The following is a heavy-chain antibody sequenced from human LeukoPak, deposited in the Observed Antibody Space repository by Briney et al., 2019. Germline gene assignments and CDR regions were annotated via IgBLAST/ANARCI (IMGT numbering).Heavy chain of an antibody. CDR1: GGSLSGYY. CDR3: ARGSPISYYYGSGSYWVY. Sequence: PSETLPLTCAVYGGSLSGYYWSWILQPPGKGLEWIGEINHSGSTNYNPSLKSRVTISVDTSKDQFSLKLSSVTAADTAVYYCARGSPISYYYGSGSYWVYWGQGTLVTVSS. D-gene: IGHD3-10*01. J-gene: IGHJ4*02. V-gene: IGHV4-34*01. CDR2: INHSGST.